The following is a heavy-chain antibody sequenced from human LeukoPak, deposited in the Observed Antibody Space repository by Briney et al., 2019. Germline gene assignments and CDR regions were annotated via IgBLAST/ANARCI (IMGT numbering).Heavy chain of an antibody. Sequence: SETLSLTCAVYGGSFSGYYWSWIRQPPGKGLEWIGEINHSGSTNYNPSLKSRVTISVDTSKNQFSLKLSSVTAADTAVYYCARLCRRGYSYGYGRWGQGTLVTVSS. CDR3: ARLCRRGYSYGYGR. CDR2: INHSGST. CDR1: GGSFSGYY. J-gene: IGHJ4*02. D-gene: IGHD5-18*01. V-gene: IGHV4-34*01.